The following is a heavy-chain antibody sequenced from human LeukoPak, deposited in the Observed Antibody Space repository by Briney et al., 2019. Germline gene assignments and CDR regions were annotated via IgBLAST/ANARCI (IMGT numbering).Heavy chain of an antibody. Sequence: SETLSLTCTVSGGPISSSSYYWGWIRQPPGKGLEWIGSIYYSGSTYYNPSLKSRVTISVDTSKNQFSLKLSSVTAADTAVYYCARRGGSWLMDFDYWGQGTLVTVSS. CDR2: IYYSGST. D-gene: IGHD1-26*01. J-gene: IGHJ4*02. CDR1: GGPISSSSYY. CDR3: ARRGGSWLMDFDY. V-gene: IGHV4-39*01.